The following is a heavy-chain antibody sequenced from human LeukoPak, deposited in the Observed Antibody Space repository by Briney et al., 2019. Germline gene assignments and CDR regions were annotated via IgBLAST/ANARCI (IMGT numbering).Heavy chain of an antibody. CDR3: ARDCGADCSTIDF. Sequence: GGSLRLSCAASGFTFSTYSMNWVRQAPGKGLEWVSYISSSGSTMYYADSVKGRFTISRDNAKNSLYLQMNSLRDEDTAVYYCARDCGADCSTIDFWGQGTLVTVFS. J-gene: IGHJ4*02. D-gene: IGHD2-21*02. V-gene: IGHV3-48*02. CDR1: GFTFSTYS. CDR2: ISSSGSTM.